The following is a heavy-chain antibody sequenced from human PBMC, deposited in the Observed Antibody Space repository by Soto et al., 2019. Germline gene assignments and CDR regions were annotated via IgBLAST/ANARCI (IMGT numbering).Heavy chain of an antibody. CDR3: ASFSGSWARMGFDY. CDR1: GYTFTSYA. V-gene: IGHV1-3*01. Sequence: QVQLVQSGAEVKKPGASVKVSCKASGYTFTSYAMHWVRQAPGQRLEWMGWINAGNGNTKYLQKFQGRVTITRDTSANTAYMELSSLRSEDTAVYYCASFSGSWARMGFDYWGQGTLVTVSS. J-gene: IGHJ4*02. D-gene: IGHD3-10*01. CDR2: INAGNGNT.